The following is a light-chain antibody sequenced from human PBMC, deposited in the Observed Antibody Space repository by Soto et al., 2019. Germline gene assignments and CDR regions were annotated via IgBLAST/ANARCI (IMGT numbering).Light chain of an antibody. V-gene: IGKV1-39*01. Sequence: DIQMTQSPSSLSASVGDRVTITCRASQTITGYLNWYQQKPGKAPKLLIYAASSLQSGVPSRFSGSGSGKDFTLTISSLQPEDFATYYCQQSHGIPYTFGQGTKLEIK. CDR3: QQSHGIPYT. CDR2: AAS. CDR1: QTITGY. J-gene: IGKJ2*01.